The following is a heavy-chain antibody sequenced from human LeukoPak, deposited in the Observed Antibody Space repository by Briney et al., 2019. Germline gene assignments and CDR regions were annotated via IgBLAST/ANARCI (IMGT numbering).Heavy chain of an antibody. J-gene: IGHJ4*02. CDR1: GGSISSSSYY. CDR2: IYYSGST. CDR3: ARDHHYDSSGYGSSDDY. V-gene: IGHV4-39*07. Sequence: SETLSLTCTVPGGSISSSSYYWGWIRQPPGKGLEWIGSIYYSGSTYYNPSLKSRVTISVDTSKNQFSLKLSSVTAADTAVYYCARDHHYDSSGYGSSDDYWGQGTLVTVSS. D-gene: IGHD3-22*01.